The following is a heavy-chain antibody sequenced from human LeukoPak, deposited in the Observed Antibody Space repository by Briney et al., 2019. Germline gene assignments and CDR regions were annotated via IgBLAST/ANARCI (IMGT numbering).Heavy chain of an antibody. CDR2: ITTTGATT. V-gene: IGHV3-23*01. J-gene: IGHJ4*02. CDR1: GFTFGSYG. D-gene: IGHD3-22*01. Sequence: GGSLTLSCAASGFTFGSYGLSWVRPPPGKGLEWVAFITTTGATTSYAGSVKGRLTISRDNARDTLYMQMNSLRDEDTALYYCTIMHGYYDGSGYWVQWGQGTLVTVSS. CDR3: TIMHGYYDGSGYWVQ.